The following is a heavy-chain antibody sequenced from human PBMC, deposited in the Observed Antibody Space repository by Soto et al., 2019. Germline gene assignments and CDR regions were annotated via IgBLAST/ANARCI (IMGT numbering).Heavy chain of an antibody. CDR2: IIPIFGTA. J-gene: IGHJ5*02. V-gene: IGHV1-69*13. D-gene: IGHD1-7*01. Sequence: GASVKVSCKASGGTFSSYAISWVRQAPGQGLEWMGGIIPIFGTANYAQKFQGRVTITADESTSTAYMELSSLRSEDTAVYYCARGTTREGRWVWFDPWGQGTLVTVSS. CDR3: ARGTTREGRWVWFDP. CDR1: GGTFSSYA.